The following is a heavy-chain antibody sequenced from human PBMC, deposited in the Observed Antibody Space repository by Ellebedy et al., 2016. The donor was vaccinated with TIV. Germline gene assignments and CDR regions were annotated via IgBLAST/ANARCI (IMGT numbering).Heavy chain of an antibody. J-gene: IGHJ4*02. CDR2: IYYSGNT. V-gene: IGHV4-39*07. CDR3: AREEGLTTVDY. CDR1: GGSISSSSYY. D-gene: IGHD4-17*01. Sequence: SETLSLXXIVSGGSISSSSYYWGWIRQPPGKGLEWIGNIYYSGNTYYTPSLKSRVTISVDTSKNQFSLKLSSVTVADTAVHYCAREEGLTTVDYWGQGTLVTVSS.